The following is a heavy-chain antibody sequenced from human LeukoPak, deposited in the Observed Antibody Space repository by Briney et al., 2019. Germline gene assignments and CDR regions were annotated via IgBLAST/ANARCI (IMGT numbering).Heavy chain of an antibody. CDR2: INPEGAST. D-gene: IGHD6-19*01. J-gene: IGHJ4*02. Sequence: SGGSLRLSCTASGFAFSTYWMFWVRQAPGKGLVWVSQINPEGASTTYGDPAKGRFTASRDNAKNALHLQMNSPRVDDTAVYYCARGTAITAGIDFWGQGTLVTASS. CDR1: GFAFSTYW. CDR3: ARGTAITAGIDF. V-gene: IGHV3-74*01.